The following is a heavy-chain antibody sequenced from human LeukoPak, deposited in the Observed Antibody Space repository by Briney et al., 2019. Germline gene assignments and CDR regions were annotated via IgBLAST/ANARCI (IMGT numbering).Heavy chain of an antibody. CDR2: INHSGST. CDR3: ARAKNYGSGSSQYNWFDP. V-gene: IGHV4-34*01. Sequence: PSETLSLTCAVYGGSFSGYYWSWIRQPPGEGLEWIGEINHSGSTNYNPSLKSQVTISVDTSKNQFSLKLSSVTAADTAVYSCARAKNYGSGSSQYNWFDPWGQGTLVTVSS. CDR1: GGSFSGYY. D-gene: IGHD3-10*01. J-gene: IGHJ5*02.